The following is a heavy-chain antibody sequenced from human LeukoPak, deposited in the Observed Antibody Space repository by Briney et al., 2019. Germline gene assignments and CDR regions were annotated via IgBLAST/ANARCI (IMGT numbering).Heavy chain of an antibody. D-gene: IGHD3-9*01. V-gene: IGHV1-18*01. CDR1: GYTFNNYG. Sequence: ASVKVSCKASGYTFNNYGISWVRQAPGQGLEWMGWVSSYNGDTNYAQKFQGRVSMSTDTSTNTAYMELRSLRFEDTAIYYCAKDWHILTGRNCFDPWGQGTLVTVSS. CDR3: AKDWHILTGRNCFDP. CDR2: VSSYNGDT. J-gene: IGHJ5*02.